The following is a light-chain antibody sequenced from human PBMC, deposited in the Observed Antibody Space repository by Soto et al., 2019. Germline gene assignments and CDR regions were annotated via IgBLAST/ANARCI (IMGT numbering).Light chain of an antibody. CDR1: SSDVGSYNL. CDR3: CSYAGSIPYV. V-gene: IGLV2-23*02. J-gene: IGLJ1*01. Sequence: QSVLTQPASVSGSPGQSITISCTGTSSDVGSYNLVSWYQQHPGKAPKLMIYEVSKRPSGVSNRFSGSKSGNTASLTIFGLQAEDEADYYCCSYAGSIPYVFGTGTKVTVL. CDR2: EVS.